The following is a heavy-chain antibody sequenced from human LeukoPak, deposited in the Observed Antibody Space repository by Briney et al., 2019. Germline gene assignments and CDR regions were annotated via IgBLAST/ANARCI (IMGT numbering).Heavy chain of an antibody. D-gene: IGHD3-9*01. V-gene: IGHV4-34*01. J-gene: IGHJ4*02. CDR2: INHSGST. Sequence: SETLSLTCAVYGGSFSGYYWSWIRQPPGKGLEWIGEINHSGSTNYNPSLKSRVTISVDTSKNQFSLKLSSVTAADTAVYYCARLSFVVPNYDILTGYYNSYFDYWGQGTLVTVSS. CDR3: ARLSFVVPNYDILTGYYNSYFDY. CDR1: GGSFSGYY.